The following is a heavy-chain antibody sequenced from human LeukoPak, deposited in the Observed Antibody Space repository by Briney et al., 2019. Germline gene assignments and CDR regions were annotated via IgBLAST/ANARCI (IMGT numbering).Heavy chain of an antibody. CDR2: IYTSGST. J-gene: IGHJ4*02. V-gene: IGHV4-61*02. D-gene: IGHD3-22*01. CDR1: GGSISSGSYY. Sequence: PSETLSLTCTVSGGSISSGSYYWSWIRQPAGKGLEWIGRIYTSGSTNYNPSLKSRVTISVDTSKNQFSLKLSSVTAADTAVYYCARDRYYYDSSGYYFDYWGQGTLVTVSS. CDR3: ARDRYYYDSSGYYFDY.